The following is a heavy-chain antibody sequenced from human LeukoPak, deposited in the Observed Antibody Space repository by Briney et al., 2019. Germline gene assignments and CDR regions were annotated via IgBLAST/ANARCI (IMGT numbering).Heavy chain of an antibody. CDR2: TRYDVSNK. D-gene: IGHD6-19*01. CDR1: GFPFSSYA. V-gene: IGHV3-30*02. J-gene: IGHJ4*02. Sequence: GGSLRLSCAASGFPFSSYAMHWVRHAPGKRLEWVAFTRYDVSNKYYADSVKGRFTISRDNSKNTMYLQMNSMRAEDTAVFYCAKDLVHEGSGWYYFDYWGQGTLVTVSS. CDR3: AKDLVHEGSGWYYFDY.